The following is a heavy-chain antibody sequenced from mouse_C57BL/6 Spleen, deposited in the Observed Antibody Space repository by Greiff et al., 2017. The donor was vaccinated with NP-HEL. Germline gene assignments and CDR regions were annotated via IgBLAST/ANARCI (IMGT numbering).Heavy chain of an antibody. Sequence: VQGVESGPELVKPGASVKISCKASGYAFSSSWMNWVKQRPGKGLEWIGRIYPGDGDTNYNGKFKGKATLTADKSSSTAYMQLSSLTSEDSAVYFCARGWLEGYYAMDYWGQGTSVTVSS. CDR3: ARGWLEGYYAMDY. J-gene: IGHJ4*01. CDR2: IYPGDGDT. CDR1: GYAFSSSW. V-gene: IGHV1-82*01. D-gene: IGHD1-1*02.